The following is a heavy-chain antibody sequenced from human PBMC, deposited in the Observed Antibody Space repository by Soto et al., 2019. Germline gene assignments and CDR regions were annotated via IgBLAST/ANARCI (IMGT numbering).Heavy chain of an antibody. CDR2: ISSSSSTI. Sequence: VGSLRLSCAASGFTFSSYSMNWVRQAPGKGLEWVSYISSSSSTIYYADSVKGRFTISRDNAKNSLYLQMNSLRDEDTAVYYCARDIRDYDILTGRGYFQHWGQGTLVTVSS. V-gene: IGHV3-48*02. D-gene: IGHD3-9*01. CDR1: GFTFSSYS. CDR3: ARDIRDYDILTGRGYFQH. J-gene: IGHJ1*01.